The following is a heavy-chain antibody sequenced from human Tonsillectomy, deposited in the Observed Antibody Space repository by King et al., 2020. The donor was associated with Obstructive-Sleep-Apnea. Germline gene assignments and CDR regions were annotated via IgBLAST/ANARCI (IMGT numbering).Heavy chain of an antibody. J-gene: IGHJ4*02. V-gene: IGHV3-30*02. Sequence: VQLVESGGDVVQPGRSLRLSCAASGFTFSSYGMHWVRQAPGKGLEWVAFTRYDGNNKYYADSVKGRFTISRDNSKNTLSLQMNSLRAEDTAVYYCAKDQTPYRSSSYFDYWGQGTLVTVSS. CDR2: TRYDGNNK. CDR3: AKDQTPYRSSSYFDY. CDR1: GFTFSSYG. D-gene: IGHD6-6*01.